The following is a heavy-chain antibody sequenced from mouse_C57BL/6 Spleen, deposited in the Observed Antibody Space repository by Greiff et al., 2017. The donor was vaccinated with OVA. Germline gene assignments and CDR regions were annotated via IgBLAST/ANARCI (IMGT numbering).Heavy chain of an antibody. CDR2: IDPETGGT. Sequence: QVQLKESGAELVRPGASVTLSCKASGYTFTDYEMHWVKQTPVHGLEWIGAIDPETGGTAYNQKFKGKAILTADKSSSTAYMELRSLTSEDSAVYYCTRPYSNYWGFAYWGQGTLVTGSA. V-gene: IGHV1-15*01. CDR1: GYTFTDYE. J-gene: IGHJ3*01. CDR3: TRPYSNYWGFAY. D-gene: IGHD2-5*01.